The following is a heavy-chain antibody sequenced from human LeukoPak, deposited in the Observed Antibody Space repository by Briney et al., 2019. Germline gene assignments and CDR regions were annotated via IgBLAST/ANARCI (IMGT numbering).Heavy chain of an antibody. J-gene: IGHJ3*02. V-gene: IGHV1-2*02. D-gene: IGHD3-16*01. Sequence: GASVKVSCKASGYTFTGYYMHWVRQAPGQGLEYMGWINSNSGGANYAQKFHGRATMTRHTSISTVYMELSGLTSDDTAVYYCARDLGGNALDIWGQGTVVTVSS. CDR1: GYTFTGYY. CDR2: INSNSGGA. CDR3: ARDLGGNALDI.